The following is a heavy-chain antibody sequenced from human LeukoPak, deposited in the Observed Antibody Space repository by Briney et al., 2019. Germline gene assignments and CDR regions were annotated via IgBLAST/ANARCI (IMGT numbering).Heavy chain of an antibody. Sequence: GGSLRLSCEASGVTFSSYVMSWVRQAPGKRPEWVSGISGSGGGTYYADSVKGRFAISRDNSKNTLYLQMNSLRAEDTAVYYCARDLVGDTPPLGYWGQGTLVTVSS. D-gene: IGHD1-26*01. V-gene: IGHV3-23*01. CDR3: ARDLVGDTPPLGY. CDR2: ISGSGGGT. CDR1: GVTFSSYV. J-gene: IGHJ4*02.